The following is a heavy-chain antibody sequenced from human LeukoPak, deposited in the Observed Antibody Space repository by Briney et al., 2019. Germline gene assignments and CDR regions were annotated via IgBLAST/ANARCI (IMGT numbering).Heavy chain of an antibody. V-gene: IGHV3-23*01. D-gene: IGHD4-17*01. CDR1: GFTFSSYA. Sequence: PGGSLRLSCAASGFTFSSYAMSWVRQAPGKGLEWVSAISGSGGSTYYADSVKGRFTISRDNAKNSLYLQMNSLRAEDTAVYYCARDLATVTTACWFDPWGQGTLVTVSS. J-gene: IGHJ5*02. CDR2: ISGSGGST. CDR3: ARDLATVTTACWFDP.